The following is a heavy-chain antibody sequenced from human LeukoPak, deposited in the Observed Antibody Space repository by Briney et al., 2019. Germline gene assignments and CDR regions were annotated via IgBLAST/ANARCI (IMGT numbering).Heavy chain of an antibody. D-gene: IGHD3-22*01. Sequence: GGSLRLSCAASGFTFSSYSMNWVRQAPGKGLEWVSSISSSSSYKYYADSVKGRFTISRDNAKNSLYLQMNSLRAEDTAVYYCARSTRGSGYPNDYWGQGTLVTVSS. CDR1: GFTFSSYS. V-gene: IGHV3-21*01. CDR2: ISSSSSYK. CDR3: ARSTRGSGYPNDY. J-gene: IGHJ4*02.